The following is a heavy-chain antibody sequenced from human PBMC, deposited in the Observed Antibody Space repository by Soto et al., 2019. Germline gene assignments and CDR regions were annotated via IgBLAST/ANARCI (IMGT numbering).Heavy chain of an antibody. CDR1: GFAVNSDY. CDR2: LFGGGAT. D-gene: IGHD2-2*01. J-gene: IGHJ4*02. Sequence: PGGSLRLSCAASGFAVNSDYMSWVRQAPGKGLEWVSVLFGGGATHYSDSVKGQFTISRDNSKNTLFLQMNSLRAEDTAVYYCVRTSSYWGQGTRVTVSS. V-gene: IGHV3-53*01. CDR3: VRTSSY.